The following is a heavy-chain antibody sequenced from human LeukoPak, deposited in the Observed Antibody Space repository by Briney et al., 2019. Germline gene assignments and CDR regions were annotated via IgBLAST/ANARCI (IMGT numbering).Heavy chain of an antibody. Sequence: ASVKVSCKASGYTFTSYGISWVRQAPGQGLEWMGWISAYNGNTNYAQKLQGRVTMTTDTSTSTAYMELRSLRSDDTAVYYCARGFTYCGGDCYYYYYGMDVWGQGTTVTVSS. CDR2: ISAYNGNT. CDR1: GYTFTSYG. CDR3: ARGFTYCGGDCYYYYYGMDV. D-gene: IGHD2-21*02. V-gene: IGHV1-18*01. J-gene: IGHJ6*02.